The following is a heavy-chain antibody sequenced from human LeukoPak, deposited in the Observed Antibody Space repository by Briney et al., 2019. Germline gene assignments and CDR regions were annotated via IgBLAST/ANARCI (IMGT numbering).Heavy chain of an antibody. CDR3: AREVDYYDSSGYSFDY. CDR1: GYTFTGYY. Sequence: ASVKVSCKASGYTFTGYYMHWVRQAPGQGLEWMGWINPNSGGTNYAQKFQGRVTMTRDTSISTAYMELSRLRSDNTAVYYCAREVDYYDSSGYSFDYWGQGTLVTVSS. V-gene: IGHV1-2*02. D-gene: IGHD3-22*01. CDR2: INPNSGGT. J-gene: IGHJ4*02.